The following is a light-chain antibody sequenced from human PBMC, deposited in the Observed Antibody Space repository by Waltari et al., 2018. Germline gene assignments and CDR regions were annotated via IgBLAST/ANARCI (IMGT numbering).Light chain of an antibody. V-gene: IGLV2-14*01. Sequence: QSALTQPASVSGSPGQSITISCTGTSSDVGGYNYVSWYQQHPGKAPKLMIYEVTNRPSGLSNRFSGSKSGNTASRTISGLQAEDEADYYCSSYRGSTNVVCGGGTKLTVL. CDR2: EVT. CDR1: SSDVGGYNY. CDR3: SSYRGSTNVV. J-gene: IGLJ2*01.